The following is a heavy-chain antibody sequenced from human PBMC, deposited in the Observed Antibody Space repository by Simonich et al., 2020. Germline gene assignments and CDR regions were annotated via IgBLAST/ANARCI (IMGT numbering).Heavy chain of an antibody. CDR1: GFTFSSYE. V-gene: IGHV3-48*03. CDR2: ISSSGSTI. CDR3: ARHYYGDYYFDY. J-gene: IGHJ4*02. Sequence: EVQLVESGGGLVQPGGSLRLSCAASGFTFSSYEMNWVRQAPGKGLEGVSYISSSGSTINYADSVKGRFTISRDNAKNSLYLQMNSLRAEDTAVYYCARHYYGDYYFDYWGQGTLVTVSS. D-gene: IGHD4-17*01.